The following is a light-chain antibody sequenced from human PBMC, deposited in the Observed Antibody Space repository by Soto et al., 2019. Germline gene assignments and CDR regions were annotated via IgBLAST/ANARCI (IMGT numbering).Light chain of an antibody. Sequence: QSVLTQPASVSGSPGQSITISCTGTSSDVGAYNYVSWYQQHPGKAPKLMIYEVSNRPSGVSNRFSGSKSGNTASLTISGLQAEDEDDYYCSSYSRSTAYGFGTGTKVTAL. CDR1: SSDVGAYNY. V-gene: IGLV2-14*01. CDR2: EVS. J-gene: IGLJ1*01. CDR3: SSYSRSTAYG.